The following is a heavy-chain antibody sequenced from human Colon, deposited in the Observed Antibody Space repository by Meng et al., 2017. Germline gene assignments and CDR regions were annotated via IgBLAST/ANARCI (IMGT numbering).Heavy chain of an antibody. CDR1: GDSISSDIW. D-gene: IGHD1-1*01. CDR3: GRDQGRQLINH. V-gene: IGHV4-4*02. Sequence: QGQLQESGPGLVKPSGTLSLTCTVSGDSISSDIWWSWVRQPPGKGLEWIGEVYHRGDTNYNPSLKSRVVISVDRSKNQLSLNLSSVTAADTAVYYCGRDQGRQLINHWGQGTLVTVSS. J-gene: IGHJ4*02. CDR2: VYHRGDT.